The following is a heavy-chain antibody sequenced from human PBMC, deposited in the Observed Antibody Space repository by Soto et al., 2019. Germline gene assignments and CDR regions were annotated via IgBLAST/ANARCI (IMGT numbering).Heavy chain of an antibody. V-gene: IGHV1-18*01. D-gene: IGHD3-9*01. J-gene: IGHJ5*02. Sequence: ASVKVSCKASGYTFTSYGISWVRQAPGQGLEWMGWISAYNGNTNHAQKLQGRVTMTTDTSTSTAYMELRSLRSDDTAVYYCARDRGYYDILTGYSYWFDPWGQGTLVTVSS. CDR1: GYTFTSYG. CDR2: ISAYNGNT. CDR3: ARDRGYYDILTGYSYWFDP.